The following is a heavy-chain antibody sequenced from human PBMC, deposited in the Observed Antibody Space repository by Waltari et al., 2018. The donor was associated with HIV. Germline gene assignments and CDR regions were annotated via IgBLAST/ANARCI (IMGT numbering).Heavy chain of an antibody. CDR2: RYISGST. CDR3: ARGVPAATDWFDP. J-gene: IGHJ5*02. V-gene: IGHV4-61*02. CDR1: GGSSSSGSYY. Sequence: QVQLQESCPVLFKPSQTLSLTCTISGGSSSSGSYYCSCLRQTAGKGLEWIGRRYISGSTNYNPALKSRVTISVDMSKNHFSLKLSSVTAADTAVYYCARGVPAATDWFDPWGQGTLVTVSS. D-gene: IGHD2-2*01.